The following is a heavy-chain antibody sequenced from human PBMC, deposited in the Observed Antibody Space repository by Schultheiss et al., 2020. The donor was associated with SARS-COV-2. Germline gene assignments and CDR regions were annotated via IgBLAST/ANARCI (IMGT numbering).Heavy chain of an antibody. D-gene: IGHD3-22*01. V-gene: IGHV3-30-3*01. Sequence: GESLKISCEASGFTFSSYAMHWVRQAPGKGLEWVAVISYDGSNKYYADSVKGRFTISRDNSKNTLYLQMNSLRAEDTAVYYCARDISRTYYYDSSGYYYNPGYYYYGMDVWGQGTTVTVSS. CDR1: GFTFSSYA. J-gene: IGHJ6*02. CDR2: ISYDGSNK. CDR3: ARDISRTYYYDSSGYYYNPGYYYYGMDV.